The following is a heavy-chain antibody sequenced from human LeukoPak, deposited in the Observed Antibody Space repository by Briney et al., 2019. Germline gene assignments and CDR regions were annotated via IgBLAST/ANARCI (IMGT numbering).Heavy chain of an antibody. CDR1: GFTFSSYW. J-gene: IGHJ6*03. V-gene: IGHV3-7*01. CDR2: IKQDGSEK. D-gene: IGHD2/OR15-2a*01. Sequence: GGSLRLSCAASGFTFSSYWMSWVRQAPGKGLEWVANIKQDGSEKYYVDSVKGRFTISRDNAKNSLYLQMNSLRAEDTAVYYCARDSSEYYYYYYMDVWGKGTTVTVPS. CDR3: ARDSSEYYYYYYMDV.